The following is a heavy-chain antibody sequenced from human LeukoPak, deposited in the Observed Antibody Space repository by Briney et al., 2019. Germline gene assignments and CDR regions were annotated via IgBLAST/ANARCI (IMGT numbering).Heavy chain of an antibody. V-gene: IGHV3-23*01. D-gene: IGHD3-10*01. CDR3: ARDSYEGFGYYFDY. J-gene: IGHJ4*02. Sequence: GGSLRLSCAASGFPFSTYAMNWVRQAPGKGLEWVSAVTGSGANSYYADSVKGRFTVSRDNSKNMVYLQMSSLRAEDTAVYYCARDSYEGFGYYFDYWGQGTLVTVSS. CDR2: VTGSGANS. CDR1: GFPFSTYA.